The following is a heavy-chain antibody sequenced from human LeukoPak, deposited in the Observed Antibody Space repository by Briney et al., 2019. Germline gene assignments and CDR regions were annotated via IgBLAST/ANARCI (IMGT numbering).Heavy chain of an antibody. CDR1: RASIRSDY. CDR2: IYYSGST. Sequence: SETLSLTCSVSRASIRSDYWNWIRQPPGKGLEWIGYIYYSGSTYYNPSLKSRVTISVDTSKNQFSLKLSSVTAADTAVYYCARDSRRGYSYGFDYWGQGTLVTVSS. CDR3: ARDSRRGYSYGFDY. D-gene: IGHD5-18*01. V-gene: IGHV4-30-4*08. J-gene: IGHJ4*02.